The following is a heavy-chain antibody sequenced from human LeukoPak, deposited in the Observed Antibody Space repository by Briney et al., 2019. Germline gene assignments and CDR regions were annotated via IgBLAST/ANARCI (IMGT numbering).Heavy chain of an antibody. CDR3: TRLSGDNWNYGGNFDS. CDR2: ITSSSSYI. D-gene: IGHD1-7*01. V-gene: IGHV3-21*04. CDR1: GFTFSSYS. Sequence: GGSLRLSCAASGFTFSSYSMNWVRQAPGKGLEWVSSITSSSSYIYYADSVKGRFTISRDNAKNTLYLQMNSLRAEDTAVYYCTRLSGDNWNYGGNFDSWGQGTLVTVSS. J-gene: IGHJ4*02.